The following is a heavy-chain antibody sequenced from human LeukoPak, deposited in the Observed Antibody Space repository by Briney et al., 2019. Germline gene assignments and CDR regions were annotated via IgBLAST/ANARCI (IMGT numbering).Heavy chain of an antibody. CDR3: ARTIDYGEYCLCAFDI. CDR1: GGSISSGGYS. D-gene: IGHD4-17*01. CDR2: IYHSGST. V-gene: IGHV4-30-2*01. Sequence: SQTLSLTCAVSGGSISSGGYSWSWIRQPPGKGLEWIGYIYHSGSTYYNPSLKSRVTISVDRSKNQFSLKLSSVTAADTAVYYCARTIDYGEYCLCAFDIWGQGTMVTVSS. J-gene: IGHJ3*02.